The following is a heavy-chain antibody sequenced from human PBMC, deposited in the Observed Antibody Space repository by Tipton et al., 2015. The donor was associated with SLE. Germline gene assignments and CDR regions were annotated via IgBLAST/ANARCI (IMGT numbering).Heavy chain of an antibody. D-gene: IGHD6-19*01. CDR3: AKDMGAVAATYFQH. CDR1: GFTFDDYT. V-gene: IGHV3-43*01. J-gene: IGHJ1*01. CDR2: ISWDGGST. Sequence: SLRLSCAASGFTFDDYTMHWVRQAPGKGLEWVSLISWDGGSTYYADSVKGRFTISRDNGKNSLYLQMNSLRTEDTALYYCAKDMGAVAATYFQHWGQGTLVTVSS.